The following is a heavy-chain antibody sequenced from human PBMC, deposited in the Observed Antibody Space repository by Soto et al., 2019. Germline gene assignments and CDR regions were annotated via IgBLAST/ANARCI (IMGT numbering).Heavy chain of an antibody. D-gene: IGHD5-18*01. J-gene: IGHJ4*02. CDR1: GFTVRKIA. Sequence: GGFLSLACSARGFTVRKIAVGWVRQAPGKGLEWLSTISGSADMPFTADSVKGRFTTSRDNSKNTLFVQMDSLRGEDTAVYYCAKDIAAGQGYRIFDSWGQGT. CDR3: AKDIAAGQGYRIFDS. CDR2: ISGSADMP. V-gene: IGHV3-23*01.